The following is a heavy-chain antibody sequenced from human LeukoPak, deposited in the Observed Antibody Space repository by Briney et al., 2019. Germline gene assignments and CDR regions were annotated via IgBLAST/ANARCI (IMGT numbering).Heavy chain of an antibody. J-gene: IGHJ4*02. Sequence: GGSLRLSCAASGFTFSSYSMNWVRQAPGKGLEWVSSISSSSSYIYYADSVKGRFTISRDNAKNSLYLQMNSLRAEDTAVYYCASALRTTVTTNWGQGTLVTVSS. CDR1: GFTFSSYS. CDR3: ASALRTTVTTN. D-gene: IGHD4-17*01. CDR2: ISSSSSYI. V-gene: IGHV3-21*01.